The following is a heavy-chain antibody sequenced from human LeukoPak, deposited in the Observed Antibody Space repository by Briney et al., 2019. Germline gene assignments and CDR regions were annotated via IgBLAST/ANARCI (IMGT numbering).Heavy chain of an antibody. CDR3: ARGRKHYYDSSGYLLDY. CDR2: IIPIFGTA. J-gene: IGHJ4*02. D-gene: IGHD3-22*01. V-gene: IGHV1-69*06. Sequence: GSSVKVSCKASGGTFSSYAISWVRQAPGQGLEWMGGIIPIFGTANYAQKFQGRVTITADKSTSTAYMELSSLRSEDTAVYYCARGRKHYYDSSGYLLDYWGQGTLVTVSS. CDR1: GGTFSSYA.